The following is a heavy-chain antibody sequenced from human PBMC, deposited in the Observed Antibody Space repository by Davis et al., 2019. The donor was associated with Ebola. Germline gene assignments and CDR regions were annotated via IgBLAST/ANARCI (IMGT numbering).Heavy chain of an antibody. Sequence: GESLKISCAASGFTFSSYSMNWVRQAPGKGLEWVSYISSSSSTIYYADSVKGRFTISRDNDKNSLYLQMNSLRAEDTAVYYCARAGYDFWSGYSPGFGYYYYYMDVWGKGTTVTVSS. CDR1: GFTFSSYS. D-gene: IGHD3-3*01. J-gene: IGHJ6*03. CDR3: ARAGYDFWSGYSPGFGYYYYYMDV. CDR2: ISSSSSTI. V-gene: IGHV3-48*04.